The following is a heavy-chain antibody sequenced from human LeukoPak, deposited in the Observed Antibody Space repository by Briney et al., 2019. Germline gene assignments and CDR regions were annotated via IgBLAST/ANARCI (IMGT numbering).Heavy chain of an antibody. D-gene: IGHD7-27*01. CDR3: ARSQNWGAFDY. CDR1: GFTVSSYS. V-gene: IGHV3-21*01. J-gene: IGHJ4*02. CDR2: ISSSSSYI. Sequence: GGSLRLSCAASGFTVSSYSMNWVRQAPGKGLEWVSSISSSSSYIYYADSVKGRFTISRDNAKNSLYLQMNSLRAEDTAVYYCARSQNWGAFDYWGQGTLVTVSS.